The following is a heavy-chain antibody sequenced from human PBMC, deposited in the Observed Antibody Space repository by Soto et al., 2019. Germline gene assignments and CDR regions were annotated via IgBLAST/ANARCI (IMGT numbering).Heavy chain of an antibody. CDR2: ISHDGGT. D-gene: IGHD3-10*01. Sequence: QVQLQQWGAGLLRPSETLSLTCAFYGGSFDDFYWSWVRQSPGKGLEWVGEISHDGGTNYSPSLASRVSISVDTSKNQFSLQLRSVPAADTGLYYCARGQLVWYGDLTPYHRDMDVWGQGTTVTVSS. V-gene: IGHV4-34*02. J-gene: IGHJ6*02. CDR3: ARGQLVWYGDLTPYHRDMDV. CDR1: GGSFDDFY.